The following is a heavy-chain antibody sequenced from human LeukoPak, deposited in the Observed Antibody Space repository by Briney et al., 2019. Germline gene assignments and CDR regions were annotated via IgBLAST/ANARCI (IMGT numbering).Heavy chain of an antibody. V-gene: IGHV3-30*02. CDR1: GFTFSSYG. Sequence: PGGSLRLSCAASGFTFSSYGMHWVRQAPGKGLEWVAFIRYGGSSKYYADSVKGRFTISRDNSKNTLYLQMNRLRAEAKAVYYCAKAVCTSCYYFDYWGQGTLVTVSS. CDR2: IRYGGSSK. CDR3: AKAVCTSCYYFDY. D-gene: IGHD2-2*01. J-gene: IGHJ4*02.